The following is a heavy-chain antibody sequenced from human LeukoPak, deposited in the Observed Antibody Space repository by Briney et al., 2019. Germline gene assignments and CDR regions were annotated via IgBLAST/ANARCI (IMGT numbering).Heavy chain of an antibody. J-gene: IGHJ6*03. V-gene: IGHV4-39*07. CDR2: IYYSGST. CDR1: GGSISSSSYY. CDR3: ARDLSEAGTTLGLWYYMDV. Sequence: SETLSLTCTVSGGSISSSSYYWGWIRQPPGKGLEWIGSIYYSGSTYYNPSLKSRVTISVDTSKNQFSLKLSSVTAADTAVYYCARDLSEAGTTLGLWYYMDVWGKGTTVTVSS. D-gene: IGHD1-7*01.